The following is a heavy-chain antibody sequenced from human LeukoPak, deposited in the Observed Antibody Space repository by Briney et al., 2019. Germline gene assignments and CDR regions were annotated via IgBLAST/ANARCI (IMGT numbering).Heavy chain of an antibody. CDR3: VRKFPGYNGMDV. V-gene: IGHV3-74*03. CDR2: INSDGTNK. CDR1: GFTFSSYF. Sequence: PGGSLRLSCAASGFTFSSYFMHWVRQVPGKGLVWVSRINSDGTNKVYADSVKGRFTISRDNAENTLYLQMNSLRAEDTAVYYCVRKFPGYNGMDVWGQGPRSSSP. J-gene: IGHJ6*02. D-gene: IGHD1-1*01.